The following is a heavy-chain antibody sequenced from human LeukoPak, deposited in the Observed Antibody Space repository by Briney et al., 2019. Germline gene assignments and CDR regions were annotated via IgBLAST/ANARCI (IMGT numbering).Heavy chain of an antibody. J-gene: IGHJ2*01. D-gene: IGHD2-2*01. Sequence: PGGSLRLSCAASGFNFNDYAMHWVRQAPGKGLEWVSGISWNSGTVAYADSVKGRFTISRDNSKKSLYLQMNSLRAGDMALYYCAKASADWYFDLWGRGTLVTVSS. CDR2: ISWNSGTV. CDR1: GFNFNDYA. CDR3: AKASADWYFDL. V-gene: IGHV3-9*03.